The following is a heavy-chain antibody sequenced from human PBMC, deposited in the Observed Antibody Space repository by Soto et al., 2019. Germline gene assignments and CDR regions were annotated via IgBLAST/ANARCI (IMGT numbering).Heavy chain of an antibody. CDR3: ARLGFNYDFLSGYYNVQHYYVIDV. D-gene: IGHD3-3*01. CDR2: IYPGDSDT. Sequence: GESLKLSCMGSGYKVSTWHNFTSYWIAWVRQMPGEGLEWMGIIYPGDSDTRYSPSFQGQVTISADKSINSVYLQWSSLKASDTATYYCARLGFNYDFLSGYYNVQHYYVIDVWGQGTTVTVSS. J-gene: IGHJ6*02. CDR1: GYKVSTWHNFTSYW. V-gene: IGHV5-51*01.